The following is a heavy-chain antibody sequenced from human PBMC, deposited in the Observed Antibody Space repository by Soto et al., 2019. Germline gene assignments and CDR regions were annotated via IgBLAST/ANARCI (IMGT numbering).Heavy chain of an antibody. V-gene: IGHV3-23*01. D-gene: IGHD3-3*01. CDR3: AKDKAIFGVVIRGYDWFDP. J-gene: IGHJ5*02. Sequence: EVQLLESGGGLVQPGGSLRLSCAASGFTFSSYAMSWVRQAPGKGLEWVSAISGSGGSTYYADSVKGRFTISRDNSKNTLYLQMNSLRAEDTAVYYCAKDKAIFGVVIRGYDWFDPWGQGTLVTVSS. CDR1: GFTFSSYA. CDR2: ISGSGGST.